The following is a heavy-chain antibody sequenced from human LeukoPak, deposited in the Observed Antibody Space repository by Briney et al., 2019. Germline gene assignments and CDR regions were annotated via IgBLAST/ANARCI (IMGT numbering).Heavy chain of an antibody. CDR2: IGSSGSPT. J-gene: IGHJ4*02. D-gene: IGHD3-22*01. CDR1: GFAFSSYN. Sequence: GGSLRLSCAASGFAFSSYNMNWVRQAPGKGLEWISYIGSSGSPTHYADSVKGRFTISRDNSKNTLYLQMNSLRAEDTAVYYCARGDPYYYDSSGYYCWGQGTLVTVSS. CDR3: ARGDPYYYDSSGYYC. V-gene: IGHV3-48*01.